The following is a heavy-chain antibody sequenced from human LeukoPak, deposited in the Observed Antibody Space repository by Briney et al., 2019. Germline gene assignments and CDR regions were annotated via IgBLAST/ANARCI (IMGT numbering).Heavy chain of an antibody. CDR3: AKDDGYSSSSFDY. V-gene: IGHV3-33*06. J-gene: IGHJ4*02. D-gene: IGHD6-6*01. Sequence: GGSLRLSCAASGFTFSSYGMHWVRQAPGKGLEWVAVIWYDGSNKYYADSVKGRFTISRDNSKNTLYLQMNSLRAEDTAVYYCAKDDGYSSSSFDYWGQGTLVTVSS. CDR1: GFTFSSYG. CDR2: IWYDGSNK.